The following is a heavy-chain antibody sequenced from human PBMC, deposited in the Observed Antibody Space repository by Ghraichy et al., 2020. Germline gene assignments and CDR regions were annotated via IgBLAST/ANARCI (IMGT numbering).Heavy chain of an antibody. J-gene: IGHJ6*02. CDR2: ISSSSSYI. V-gene: IGHV3-21*01. Sequence: GESLKISCAASGFTFSSYSMNWVRQAPGKGLEWVSSISSSSSYIYYADSVKGRFTISRDNAKNSLYLQMNSLRAEDTAVYYCARDRRTYGMDVWGQGTTVTVSS. CDR3: ARDRRTYGMDV. CDR1: GFTFSSYS.